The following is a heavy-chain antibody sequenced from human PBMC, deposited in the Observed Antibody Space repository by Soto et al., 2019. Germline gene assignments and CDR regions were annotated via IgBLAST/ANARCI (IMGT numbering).Heavy chain of an antibody. V-gene: IGHV1-24*01. Sequence: ASVKVSCKVSGYTLTELSMHWVRQAPGKGLEWIGGFDPEDGETIYAQKFQGRVTMTEDTSTDTAYMELSSLRSEDTAVYYCATDLNNGIAAAGTNYYYYYGMDVWGQGTTVTVSS. CDR1: GYTLTELS. D-gene: IGHD6-13*01. CDR2: FDPEDGET. J-gene: IGHJ6*02. CDR3: ATDLNNGIAAAGTNYYYYYGMDV.